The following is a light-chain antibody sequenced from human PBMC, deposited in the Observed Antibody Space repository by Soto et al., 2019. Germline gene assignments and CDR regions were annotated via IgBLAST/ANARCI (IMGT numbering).Light chain of an antibody. CDR2: EVR. Sequence: QSALTQPASVSGSPGQSITISCTGTSSDVGGYNYVSWYQQHPGKAPKLRIYEVRNRPSGVSNRFSGSKSGNTASLTVSGLQAEDEADYHCSSYISDNTYVFGTGTKVTVL. V-gene: IGLV2-14*01. CDR3: SSYISDNTYV. CDR1: SSDVGGYNY. J-gene: IGLJ1*01.